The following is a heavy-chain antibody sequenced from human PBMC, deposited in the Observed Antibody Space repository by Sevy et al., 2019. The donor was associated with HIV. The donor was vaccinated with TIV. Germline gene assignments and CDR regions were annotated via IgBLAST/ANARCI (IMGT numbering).Heavy chain of an antibody. CDR3: ARDQYYDIGTGLYAMDV. J-gene: IGHJ6*02. D-gene: IGHD3-9*01. Sequence: SETLSLICSVSGASVSAANDYWSWIRQPPGKGLEWIGTVFYFGSTNYNPPLKSRVTISLDTSKKQFSLKINSVTAADTDVYYCARDQYYDIGTGLYAMDVWGQGTTVTVSS. CDR1: GASVSAANDY. V-gene: IGHV4-61*01. CDR2: VFYFGST.